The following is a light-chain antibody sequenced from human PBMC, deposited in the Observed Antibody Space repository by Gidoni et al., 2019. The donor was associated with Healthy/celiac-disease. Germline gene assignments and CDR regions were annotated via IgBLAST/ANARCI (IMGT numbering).Light chain of an antibody. J-gene: IGLJ1*01. Sequence: QSALTQPRPVSGSPGQSVTISCTGTSSDVGGYNYVSWYQQHPGKAPKLMIHDVSKRPSGIPDRFFGSKSGNTASLTISGLQAEDEADYYCCSYAGSYTFVFGTGTKVTVL. CDR1: SSDVGGYNY. V-gene: IGLV2-11*01. CDR2: DVS. CDR3: CSYAGSYTFV.